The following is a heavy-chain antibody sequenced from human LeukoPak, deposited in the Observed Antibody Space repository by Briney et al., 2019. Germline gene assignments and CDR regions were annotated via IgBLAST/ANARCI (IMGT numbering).Heavy chain of an antibody. CDR1: GFTFNSYW. J-gene: IGHJ4*02. CDR3: ARESEIRFLEWLFVFDY. Sequence: GGSLRLSCAASGFTFNSYWMNWVRQAPGKGLEWVANIKEDGSEKYYVDSLKGRFTISRDNAKNSLYLQMNSLRAEDTAVYYCARESEIRFLEWLFVFDYWGQGTLVTVSS. D-gene: IGHD3-3*01. CDR2: IKEDGSEK. V-gene: IGHV3-7*01.